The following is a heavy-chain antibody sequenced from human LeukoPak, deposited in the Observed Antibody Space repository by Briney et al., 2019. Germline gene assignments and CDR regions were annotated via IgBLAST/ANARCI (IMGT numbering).Heavy chain of an antibody. J-gene: IGHJ4*02. CDR3: AGVDTAMVTWDY. D-gene: IGHD5-18*01. V-gene: IGHV4-38-2*02. CDR2: IDHSGST. Sequence: SETLSLTCTVSGYSISSGYYWGWIRQPPGKGLEWTGSIDHSGSTYYNPSLKSRITISVDTSKNQFSLKLSSVTAADTAVYYCAGVDTAMVTWDYWGQGTLVTVSS. CDR1: GYSISSGYY.